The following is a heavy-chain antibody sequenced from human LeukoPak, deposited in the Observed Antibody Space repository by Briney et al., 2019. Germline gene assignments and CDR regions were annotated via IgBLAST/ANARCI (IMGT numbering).Heavy chain of an antibody. CDR2: IYYSGST. V-gene: IGHV4-31*03. J-gene: IGHJ4*02. CDR3: ARALGRLEYYFDY. CDR1: GGSISSGGYY. Sequence: SETLSLTCTVSGGSISSGGYYWSWIRQHPGEGLEWLGYIYYSGSTYYNPSLKSRVTISVDTSKNQFSLKLSSVTAADTAVYYCARALGRLEYYFDYWGQGTLVTVSS. D-gene: IGHD3-22*01.